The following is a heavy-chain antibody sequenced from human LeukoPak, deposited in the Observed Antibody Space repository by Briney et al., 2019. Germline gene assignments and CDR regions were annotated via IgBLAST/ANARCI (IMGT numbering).Heavy chain of an antibody. Sequence: KPSETLSLTCTVSGGSISSSSYYWGWIRQPPGKGVEWVGSIYYSGSTYYNPSLKSRVTISVDTSKNQFSLKLSSVTAADPAVYYCARHCTNGVCYAVFDYWGEGTLVTVSP. D-gene: IGHD2-8*01. CDR3: ARHCTNGVCYAVFDY. J-gene: IGHJ4*02. V-gene: IGHV4-39*01. CDR1: GGSISSSSYY. CDR2: IYYSGST.